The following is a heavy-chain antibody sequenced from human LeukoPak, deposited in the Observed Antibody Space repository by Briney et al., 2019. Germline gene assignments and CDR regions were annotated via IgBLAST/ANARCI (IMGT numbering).Heavy chain of an antibody. CDR2: SSGSGDNT. V-gene: IGHV3-23*01. Sequence: GGSLRLSCAASGFTFSSYAMSWVRQAPGKGLEWVSGSSGSGDNTYYADSVKGRFTISRDNSKNTLYVQVNSLGTEDTAAYYCAKGSYYDSSGSFYFDYWGQGTLVTVSS. D-gene: IGHD3-22*01. J-gene: IGHJ4*02. CDR3: AKGSYYDSSGSFYFDY. CDR1: GFTFSSYA.